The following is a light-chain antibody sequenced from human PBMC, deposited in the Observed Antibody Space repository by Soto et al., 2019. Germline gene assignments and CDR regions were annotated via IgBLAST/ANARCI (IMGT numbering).Light chain of an antibody. CDR1: SSDVGTYDY. V-gene: IGLV2-14*01. CDR3: CSFSTSGTHV. J-gene: IGLJ1*01. CDR2: DVN. Sequence: QSVLTQPASVSGSPGQSITISCTGTSSDVGTYDYVSWHQQHPGKAPKLIIYDVNNRPSGVSSRFSGSKSGNTASLTFSGLQFEDEADYYCCSFSTSGTHVFGTGTKVTVL.